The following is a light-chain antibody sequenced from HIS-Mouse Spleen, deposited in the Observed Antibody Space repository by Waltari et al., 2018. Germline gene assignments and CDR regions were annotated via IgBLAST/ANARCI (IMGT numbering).Light chain of an antibody. Sequence: SYVLTQPPSVSVAPGKTARITCGGNNIGSKSVHWYQQKPGQAPVLVVYDDRDRPSGIPGRFSGSNSGNTATLTISRVEAGDEADYSCQVWDSSSDHVVFGGGTKLTVL. CDR2: DDR. V-gene: IGLV3-21*03. CDR3: QVWDSSSDHVV. CDR1: NIGSKS. J-gene: IGLJ2*01.